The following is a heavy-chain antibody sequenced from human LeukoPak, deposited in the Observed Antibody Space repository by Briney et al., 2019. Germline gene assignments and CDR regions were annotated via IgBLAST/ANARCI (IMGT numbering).Heavy chain of an antibody. Sequence: GGSLRLSCAASGFTFSSYDMHWVRQATGKGLEWVSVIGTAGDTYYPGSVKGRFTISRDNSKNTLYLQMNSLRAEDTAVYYCANIRLQNSYFDYWGQGTLVTVSS. V-gene: IGHV3-13*01. CDR2: IGTAGDT. CDR1: GFTFSSYD. J-gene: IGHJ4*02. CDR3: ANIRLQNSYFDY. D-gene: IGHD2/OR15-2a*01.